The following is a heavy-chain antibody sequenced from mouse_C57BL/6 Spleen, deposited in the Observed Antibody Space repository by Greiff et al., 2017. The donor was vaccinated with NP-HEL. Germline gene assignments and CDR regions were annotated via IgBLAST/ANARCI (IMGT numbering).Heavy chain of an antibody. Sequence: EVQLQQSGPELVKPGASVKISCKASGYTFTDYYMNWVKQSHGKSLEWIGDINPKNGGTSYKQKFKGKATLTVDKSSSTAYMELRSLTSEDSAVYYCSRVDYWGQGTSVTVSS. CDR3: SRVDY. V-gene: IGHV1-26*01. CDR2: INPKNGGT. J-gene: IGHJ4*01. CDR1: GYTFTDYY.